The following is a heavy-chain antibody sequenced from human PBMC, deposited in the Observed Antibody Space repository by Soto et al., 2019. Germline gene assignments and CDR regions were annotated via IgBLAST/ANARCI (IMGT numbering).Heavy chain of an antibody. Sequence: SVKVSCKVSGDTFSSHNINWVRQAPGQGLEWMGRIIPTLGKPNYAQKFRDRVTISADQFTSTAYMELSSLRSDDTSVYYCGRDTTTFPYYYGMEVWGQGTTVTVSS. CDR1: GDTFSSHN. CDR2: IIPTLGKP. V-gene: IGHV1-69*08. J-gene: IGHJ6*02. CDR3: GRDTTTFPYYYGMEV. D-gene: IGHD1-1*01.